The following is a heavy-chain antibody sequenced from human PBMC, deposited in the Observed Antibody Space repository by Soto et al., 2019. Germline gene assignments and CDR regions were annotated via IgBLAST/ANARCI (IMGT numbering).Heavy chain of an antibody. CDR2: IYYTGST. J-gene: IGHJ6*02. CDR3: ARFRGYCSGGSCYGYYYGMDV. V-gene: IGHV4-30-4*01. CDR1: GAFISSGDYY. D-gene: IGHD2-15*01. Sequence: SETLSLTCTVSGAFISSGDYYWSWIRQPPGKGLEWIGYIYYTGSTNYNPSLKSRVTISVDTSKNQFSLKLSSVTAADTAVYYCARFRGYCSGGSCYGYYYGMDVWGQGTTVTVSS.